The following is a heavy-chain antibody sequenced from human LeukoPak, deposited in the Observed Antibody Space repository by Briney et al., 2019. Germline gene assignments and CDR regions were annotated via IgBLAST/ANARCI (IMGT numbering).Heavy chain of an antibody. D-gene: IGHD2-2*01. CDR2: INHSGST. V-gene: IGHV4-34*01. J-gene: IGHJ6*02. Sequence: SETLSLTCAVYGGSFSGYYWSWIRQPPGKGLEWIGEINHSGSTNYNPSLKSRATISVDTSKNQFSLKLSSVTAADTAVYYCARGPYCSSTSCYFTHYYYGMDVWGQGTTVTVSS. CDR3: ARGPYCSSTSCYFTHYYYGMDV. CDR1: GGSFSGYY.